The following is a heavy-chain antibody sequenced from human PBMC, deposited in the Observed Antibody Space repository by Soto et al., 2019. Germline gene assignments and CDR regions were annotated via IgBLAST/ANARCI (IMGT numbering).Heavy chain of an antibody. CDR3: ANPPPYCSSNTCYFPFDS. CDR1: GFTFSSYG. Sequence: EVQLLESGGGLVQPGGSLRVSCAASGFTFSSYGMSWVRQAPGKGLEWVSSISAAGGSAYYADPVKGRFTISSDNSKNTLYLQMNSLRAEATAVYYCANPPPYCSSNTCYFPFDSWGQGTLVTVSS. D-gene: IGHD2-2*01. J-gene: IGHJ5*01. V-gene: IGHV3-23*01. CDR2: ISAAGGSA.